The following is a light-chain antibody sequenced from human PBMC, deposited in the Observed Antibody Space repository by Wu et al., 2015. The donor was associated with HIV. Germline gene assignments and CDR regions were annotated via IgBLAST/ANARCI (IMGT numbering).Light chain of an antibody. CDR1: QSISSND. V-gene: IGKV3-20*01. CDR3: QQYNDWPET. CDR2: AAS. J-gene: IGKJ1*01. Sequence: EIVLTQSPGTLSLSPGERATLSCRASQSISSNDLAWYQQKPGQAPRLLIYAASSRATGIPDRFSGSGSGTDFTLTISRLEPEDFAVYYCQQYNDWPETFGQGTKVEVK.